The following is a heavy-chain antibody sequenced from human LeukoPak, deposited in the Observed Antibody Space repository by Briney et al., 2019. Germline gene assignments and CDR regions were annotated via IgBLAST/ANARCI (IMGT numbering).Heavy chain of an antibody. CDR3: AKDYDFWSGYYSAFDY. J-gene: IGHJ4*02. V-gene: IGHV3-23*01. CDR1: GFTFSSYA. D-gene: IGHD3-3*01. Sequence: PGGSLRLSCAASGFTFSSYAMSWVRQAPGKGLEWFTAIRGSGGSTYYADSVKGRFTISRDNSKNTLYLQMNSLRAEDTAVYYCAKDYDFWSGYYSAFDYWGQGTLVTVSS. CDR2: IRGSGGST.